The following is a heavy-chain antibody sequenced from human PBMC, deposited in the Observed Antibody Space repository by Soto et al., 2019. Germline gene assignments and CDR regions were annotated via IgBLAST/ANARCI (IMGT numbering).Heavy chain of an antibody. V-gene: IGHV1-3*01. CDR1: GYTFTSYA. J-gene: IGHJ4*02. Sequence: VQLVQSGAEVKQPGASVKVSCKASGYTFTSYAMHWVRQAPGQRLEWMGWINAGNGNTKYSQKFQGRVTITRDTSASTAYMELSSLRSEDTAVYYCAREGLWFGEYQFDYWGQGTLVTVSS. D-gene: IGHD3-10*01. CDR2: INAGNGNT. CDR3: AREGLWFGEYQFDY.